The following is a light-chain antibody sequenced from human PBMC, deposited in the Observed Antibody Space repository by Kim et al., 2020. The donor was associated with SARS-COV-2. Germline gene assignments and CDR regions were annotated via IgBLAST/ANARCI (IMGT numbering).Light chain of an antibody. CDR2: AES. J-gene: IGKJ4*01. V-gene: IGKV1-12*01. Sequence: AAVGDRITINCRASQSISSWLAWYQQKPGKAPKLLIYAESTLQSGVPSRFSGSGSGTDFTITISSLQPEDFATYYCQQANGFPLTFGGGTQVDIK. CDR3: QQANGFPLT. CDR1: QSISSW.